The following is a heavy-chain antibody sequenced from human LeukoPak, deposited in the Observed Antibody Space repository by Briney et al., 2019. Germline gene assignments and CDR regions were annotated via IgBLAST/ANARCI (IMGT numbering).Heavy chain of an antibody. J-gene: IGHJ4*02. D-gene: IGHD2-2*01. CDR1: GGSFSGYY. CDR3: ARTRYQLLMYYFDY. CDR2: INHSGST. Sequence: SETLSLTCAVYGGSFSGYYWSWIRQPPGKGLEWIGEINHSGSTNYNPSLKSRVTISVDTSKNQFSLKLSSVTAADTAVYYCARTRYQLLMYYFDYWGQGTLVTVSS. V-gene: IGHV4-34*01.